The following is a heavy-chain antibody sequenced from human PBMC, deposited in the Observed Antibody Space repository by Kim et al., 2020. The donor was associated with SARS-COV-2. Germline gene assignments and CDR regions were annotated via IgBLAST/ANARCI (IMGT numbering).Heavy chain of an antibody. CDR1: GYTFTGYY. CDR3: ARQKATPTPYFDY. J-gene: IGHJ4*02. Sequence: ASVKVSCKASGYTFTGYYMHWVRQAPGQGLEWMGWINPNSGGTNYAQKFQGRVTMTRDTSISTAYMELSRLRSDDTAVYYCARQKATPTPYFDYWGQGTLVTVSS. V-gene: IGHV1-2*02. CDR2: INPNSGGT. D-gene: IGHD5-12*01.